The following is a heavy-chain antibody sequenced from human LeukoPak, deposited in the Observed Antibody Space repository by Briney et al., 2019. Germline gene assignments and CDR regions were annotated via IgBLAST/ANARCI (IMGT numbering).Heavy chain of an antibody. CDR3: ARDSRTTTAFDI. V-gene: IGHV4-4*07. D-gene: IGHD1-1*01. CDR1: GGSISSYY. CDR2: IYTSGST. Sequence: SSETLSLTCTVSGGSISSYYWSWIRQPAGKGLEWIGRIYTSGSTNYNPSLKSRVTMSVDTSKNQFSLKLSSVTAADTAIYYCARDSRTTTAFDIWGKGTMVTVSS. J-gene: IGHJ3*02.